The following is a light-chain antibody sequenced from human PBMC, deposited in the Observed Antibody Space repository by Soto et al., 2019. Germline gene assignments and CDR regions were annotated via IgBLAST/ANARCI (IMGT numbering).Light chain of an antibody. CDR3: QQYGNSPT. V-gene: IGKV3-20*01. Sequence: EIVLTQSPGTLSLSPGERSTLSYRAIKSVSSIYLAWYQQEPGQAPRLLIYGASSRATGITDRFSGSGSGTDFTINISRLEPEDVALYYCQQYGNSPTFGQGTQVAIK. CDR1: KSVSSIY. CDR2: GAS. J-gene: IGKJ1*01.